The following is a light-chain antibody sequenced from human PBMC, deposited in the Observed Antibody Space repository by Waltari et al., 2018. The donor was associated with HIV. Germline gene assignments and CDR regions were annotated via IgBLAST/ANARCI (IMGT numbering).Light chain of an antibody. CDR1: TSNVDSHY. V-gene: IGLV1-47*01. J-gene: IGLJ2*01. CDR2: MNQ. Sequence: QSVLTQPPSASGTPGQRVTISCFVGTSNVDSHYVYWYRQVPGTTPKLRIYMNQERRSGVPDRFAGSKAGTSACLAVSGLLSEDEAAYYCAVWDDSLNGRVFGGGTKLTVL. CDR3: AVWDDSLNGRV.